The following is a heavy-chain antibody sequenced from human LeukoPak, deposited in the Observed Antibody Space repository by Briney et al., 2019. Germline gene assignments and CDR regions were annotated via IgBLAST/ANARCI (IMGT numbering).Heavy chain of an antibody. D-gene: IGHD3-16*01. J-gene: IGHJ4*02. V-gene: IGHV4-59*12. Sequence: SETLSFTCTVSGGSISSYYWSWIRQPPGKGLEWIGHIHYTGSTNYNPSLKSRVTISLDTSKNQFSLHLSSVTAADTAVYSCARAGRGGFDFDYWGQGALVTVSS. CDR2: IHYTGST. CDR3: ARAGRGGFDFDY. CDR1: GGSISSYY.